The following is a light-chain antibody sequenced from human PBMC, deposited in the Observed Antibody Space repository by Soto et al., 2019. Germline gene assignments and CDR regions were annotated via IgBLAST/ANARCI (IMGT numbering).Light chain of an antibody. Sequence: QSALTQPRSVSGSPGQSVTISCTGTSSDVGGYNYVSWNQQHPGKAPKVMIYDVSKRPSGVPDRFSGSKSGNTASLTISGIQAEDEAAYYCCSYAGNCYVFGTGTKVTVL. J-gene: IGLJ1*01. CDR1: SSDVGGYNY. V-gene: IGLV2-11*01. CDR3: CSYAGNCYV. CDR2: DVS.